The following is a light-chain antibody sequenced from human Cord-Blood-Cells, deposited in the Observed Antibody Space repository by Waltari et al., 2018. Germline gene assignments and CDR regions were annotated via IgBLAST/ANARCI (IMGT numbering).Light chain of an antibody. Sequence: EIVMTQSPATLSVSPGERATLSCRASQSVSSNLAWYQQKPGQAPRLLIYGASTRATGIPARFSGSGSGTEFTHTISSLKSEDFAVYYCQQYNNWPPYTFGQGTKLEIK. CDR1: QSVSSN. CDR3: QQYNNWPPYT. V-gene: IGKV3-15*01. J-gene: IGKJ2*01. CDR2: GAS.